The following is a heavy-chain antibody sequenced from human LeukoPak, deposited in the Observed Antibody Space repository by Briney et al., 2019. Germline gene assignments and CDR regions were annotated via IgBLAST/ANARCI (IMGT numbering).Heavy chain of an antibody. CDR3: AKSIQLWLEGYFDY. Sequence: GGSLRLSCAASGLTFSSYAMSWVRQAPGKGLEWVSTISGSGGSTYYADSVKGRFTISRDNSKNTLYLQMNSLRAEDTAVYYCAKSIQLWLEGYFDYWGQGTPVTVSS. CDR1: GLTFSSYA. J-gene: IGHJ4*02. CDR2: ISGSGGST. V-gene: IGHV3-23*01. D-gene: IGHD5-18*01.